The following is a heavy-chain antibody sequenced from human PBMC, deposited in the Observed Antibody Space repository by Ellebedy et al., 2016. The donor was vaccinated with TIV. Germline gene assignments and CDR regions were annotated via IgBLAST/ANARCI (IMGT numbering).Heavy chain of an antibody. CDR2: MNPNSGKT. V-gene: IGHV1-8*01. J-gene: IGHJ6*02. CDR1: GYIFISYN. D-gene: IGHD5-12*01. CDR3: ARWDSGFLSGVYYNYGMDV. Sequence: ASVKVSCXASGYIFISYNLNWVRQATGQGLEWMGWMNPNSGKTGYAQKLQGRVTMTRDTSTNTAYMELSSLRSEDTAVYYCARWDSGFLSGVYYNYGMDVWGQGTTVTVSS.